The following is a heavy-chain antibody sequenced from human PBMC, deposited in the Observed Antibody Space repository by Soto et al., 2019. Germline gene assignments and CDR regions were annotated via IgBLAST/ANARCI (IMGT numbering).Heavy chain of an antibody. D-gene: IGHD3-9*01. CDR3: AKDSRPHYDILTGSFDY. J-gene: IGHJ4*02. CDR1: GFTFSSYG. V-gene: IGHV3-30*18. CDR2: ISYDGSNK. Sequence: GRSLRLSCAASGFTFSSYGMHWVRQAPGKGLEWVAVISYDGSNKYYADSVKGRFTISRDNSKNTLYLQMNSLRAEDTAVYYCAKDSRPHYDILTGSFDYWGQGTLVTVSS.